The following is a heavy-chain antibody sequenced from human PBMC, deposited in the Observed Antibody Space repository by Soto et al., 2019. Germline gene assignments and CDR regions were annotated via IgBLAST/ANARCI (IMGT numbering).Heavy chain of an antibody. V-gene: IGHV4-59*11. CDR2: VYNYGST. CDR3: AAESGSWYFNC. D-gene: IGHD6-25*01. CDR1: GASIIGHN. Sequence: SETLSLTCTVAGASIIGHNWSSSQQPPGKGLEGIGYVYNYGSTTYTPSLKSRVSISADTSKNQISLNLTFMPAADTAMYYGAAESGSWYFNCWGQGTLVTVSS. J-gene: IGHJ4*02.